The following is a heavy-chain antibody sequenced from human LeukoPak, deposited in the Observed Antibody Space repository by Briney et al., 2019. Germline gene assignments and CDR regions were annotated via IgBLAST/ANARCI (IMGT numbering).Heavy chain of an antibody. Sequence: SQTLSLTCTVSGDSISSGGYYWSWIRQPPGKGLEWIGYIYYSGSTNYNPSLKSRVTISVDTSKNQFSLKLSSVTAADTAVYYCARDRRESSGWYSDAFDIWGQGTMVTVSS. CDR1: GDSISSGGYY. J-gene: IGHJ3*02. CDR3: ARDRRESSGWYSDAFDI. V-gene: IGHV4-61*08. D-gene: IGHD6-19*01. CDR2: IYYSGST.